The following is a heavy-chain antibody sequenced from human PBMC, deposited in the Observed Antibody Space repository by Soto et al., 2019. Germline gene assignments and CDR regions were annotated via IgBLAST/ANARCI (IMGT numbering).Heavy chain of an antibody. J-gene: IGHJ6*02. CDR1: GGTFSSYA. CDR2: IIPIFGTA. Sequence: QVQLVQSGAEVKKPGSSVKVSCKASGGTFSSYAISWVRQAPGQGLEWMGGIIPIFGTANYAQKFQGRVTITADESTSTADMELSSLRSEDTAVYYCARDSPIVVVPAAIRPWSYYGMDVWGQGTTVTVSS. V-gene: IGHV1-69*01. D-gene: IGHD2-2*02. CDR3: ARDSPIVVVPAAIRPWSYYGMDV.